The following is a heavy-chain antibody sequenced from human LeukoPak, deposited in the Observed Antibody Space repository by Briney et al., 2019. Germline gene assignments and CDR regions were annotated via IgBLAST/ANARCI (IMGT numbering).Heavy chain of an antibody. CDR3: ARQEIYCSGGSCYWFDP. CDR2: INHSGST. V-gene: IGHV4-34*01. J-gene: IGHJ5*02. CDR1: GGSFSGYY. D-gene: IGHD2-15*01. Sequence: SETLSLTCAVYGGSFSGYYWSWIRQPPGKGLEWIGEINHSGSTNYNPSLKSRVTISVDTSKNQFSLKLSSVTAADTAVYYCARQEIYCSGGSCYWFDPWGQGTLVTVSS.